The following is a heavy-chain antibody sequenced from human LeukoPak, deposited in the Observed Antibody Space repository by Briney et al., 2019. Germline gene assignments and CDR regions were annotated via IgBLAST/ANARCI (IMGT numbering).Heavy chain of an antibody. CDR2: INAGNGNT. J-gene: IGHJ4*02. Sequence: ASVKVSCKASGYTFTSYAMHWVRQAPGQRLEWMGWINAGNGNTKYSQKFQGRVTITRDTSASTAYMELSSLRSEDTAVYYCARSYSSRLPFDYWGQGTLVTVSS. CDR3: ARSYSSRLPFDY. D-gene: IGHD6-13*01. V-gene: IGHV1-3*01. CDR1: GYTFTSYA.